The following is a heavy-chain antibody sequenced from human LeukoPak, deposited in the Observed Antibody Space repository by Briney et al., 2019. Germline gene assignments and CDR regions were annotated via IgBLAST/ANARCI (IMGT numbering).Heavy chain of an antibody. CDR2: IIPILRKA. CDR3: ARAVYDILTGGSYYMDV. CDR1: AGTFSSYT. D-gene: IGHD3-9*01. J-gene: IGHJ6*03. V-gene: IGHV1-69*08. Sequence: GASVKVSCKASAGTFSSYTISWVRQAPGQGLEWMGRIIPILRKANYAQKFQGRVTITADKSTSTAYMELSSLRSEDTAVYYCARAVYDILTGGSYYMDVWGKGTTVTVSS.